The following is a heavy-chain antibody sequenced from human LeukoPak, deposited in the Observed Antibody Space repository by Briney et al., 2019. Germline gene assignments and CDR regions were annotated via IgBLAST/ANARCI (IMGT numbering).Heavy chain of an antibody. CDR1: GGSISSYY. CDR3: ARSPFFWYFDL. V-gene: IGHV4-59*01. CDR2: IYYSGST. J-gene: IGHJ2*01. Sequence: SETLSLTRTVSGGSISSYYWSWIRQPPGKGLEWIGYIYYSGSTNYNPSLKSRVTISVDTSKNQFSLKLSSVTAADTAVYYCARSPFFWYFDLWGRGTLVTVSS.